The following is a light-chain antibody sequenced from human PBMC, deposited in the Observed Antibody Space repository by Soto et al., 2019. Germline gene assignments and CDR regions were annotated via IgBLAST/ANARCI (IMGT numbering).Light chain of an antibody. CDR1: SIDFGGYDY. J-gene: IGLJ1*01. V-gene: IGLV2-8*01. CDR2: EVT. Sequence: QSALTQPPSASGSPLQSVTISFTGTSIDFGGYDYVSWYQQHPGKAPKLMIYEVTIRPSGVSDRFSGSKSGNTASLTVSGLQAEDEADYYCSSYTGGNPSYVFGTGTKVTVL. CDR3: SSYTGGNPSYV.